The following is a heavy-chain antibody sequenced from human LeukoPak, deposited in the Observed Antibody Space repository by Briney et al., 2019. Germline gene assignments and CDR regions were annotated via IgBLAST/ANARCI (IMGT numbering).Heavy chain of an antibody. CDR1: GGSISSYY. Sequence: SETLSLTCTVSGGSISSYYWSWIRQPPGKGLEWIGYIYYSGSTYYNPSLKSRVTISVGTSKNQFSLKLTSVTAADTAVYYCARLCGSPHPPFDYWGQGTLVTVSS. V-gene: IGHV4-59*08. CDR2: IYYSGST. CDR3: ARLCGSPHPPFDY. D-gene: IGHD1-26*01. J-gene: IGHJ4*02.